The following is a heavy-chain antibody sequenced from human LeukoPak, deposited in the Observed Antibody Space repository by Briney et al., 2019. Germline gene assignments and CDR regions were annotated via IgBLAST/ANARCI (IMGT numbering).Heavy chain of an antibody. D-gene: IGHD5-18*01. CDR3: TKYSGRIDY. V-gene: IGHV3-49*03. CDR1: GFTFGDYA. J-gene: IGHJ4*02. Sequence: GGSLRLSCTSSGFTFGDYAMSWFRQAPGKGLEWVAFIRGKAYGGTTEYAASVKGRFIISRDDSKSIAYLQMNNLKTEDTAVYYCTKYSGRIDYWGQGTLVTVSS. CDR2: IRGKAYGGTT.